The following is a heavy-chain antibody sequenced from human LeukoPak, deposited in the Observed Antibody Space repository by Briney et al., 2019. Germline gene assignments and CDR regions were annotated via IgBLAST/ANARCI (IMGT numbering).Heavy chain of an antibody. D-gene: IGHD4-23*01. CDR2: INPHKGNT. Sequence: ASVKVSCKATGYIFVTYGISWVRQAPGQGLQWMGWINPHKGNTNYAQNFQNRVTMTTDTSTNTAYMELRSLRSDDTAVYYCARDKKFVGWHHGNSVGYWGQGTLVTVSS. CDR3: ARDKKFVGWHHGNSVGY. CDR1: GYIFVTYG. J-gene: IGHJ4*02. V-gene: IGHV1-18*01.